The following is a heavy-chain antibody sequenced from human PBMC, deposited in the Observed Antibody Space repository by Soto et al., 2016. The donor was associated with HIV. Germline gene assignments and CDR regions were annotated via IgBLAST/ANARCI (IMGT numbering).Heavy chain of an antibody. V-gene: IGHV3-21*01. CDR2: ISSSSSYI. D-gene: IGHD4-17*01. Sequence: EVQLVESGGGLVKPGGSLRLSCAASGFTFISYSMNWVRQAPGKGLEWVSSISSSSSYIYYADSVKGRFTISRDNAKNSLYLQMNSLRAEDTAVYYCARGQPLSTVTTSNYFDYWGQGTLVTVSS. J-gene: IGHJ4*02. CDR3: ARGQPLSTVTTSNYFDY. CDR1: GFTFISYS.